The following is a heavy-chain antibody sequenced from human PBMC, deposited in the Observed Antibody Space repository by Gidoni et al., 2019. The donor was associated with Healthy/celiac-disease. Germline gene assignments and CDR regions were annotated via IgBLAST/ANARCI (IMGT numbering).Heavy chain of an antibody. D-gene: IGHD3-10*01. J-gene: IGHJ6*02. V-gene: IGHV1-3*01. Sequence: QVQLVQSGAEVKKPGASVKVSCKASGYTFTSYAMHWVRQAPGQRLEWMGWINAGNGNTKYSQKVQGRVTITRDTSASIAYMERSSLRSEDTAVYYCARDRWFGELSIRYYYYGMDVWGQGTTVTVSS. CDR2: INAGNGNT. CDR3: ARDRWFGELSIRYYYYGMDV. CDR1: GYTFTSYA.